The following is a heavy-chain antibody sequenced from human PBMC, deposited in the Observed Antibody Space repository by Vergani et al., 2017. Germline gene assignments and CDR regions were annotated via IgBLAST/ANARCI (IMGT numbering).Heavy chain of an antibody. CDR1: GYTFTGYY. V-gene: IGHV1-2*02. Sequence: QVQLVQSGAEVKKPGASVKVSCKASGYTFTGYYMHWVRQAPGQGLEWMGWINPNSGGTNYAQKFQGRVTMTRDTSISTAYMELSRLRSDDTAVYYCARGASWGMVRGVIDYWGQGTLVTVSS. CDR2: INPNSGGT. CDR3: ARGASWGMVRGVIDY. D-gene: IGHD3-10*01. J-gene: IGHJ4*02.